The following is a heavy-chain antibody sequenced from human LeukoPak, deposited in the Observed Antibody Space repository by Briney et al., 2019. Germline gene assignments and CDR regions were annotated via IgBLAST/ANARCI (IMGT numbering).Heavy chain of an antibody. CDR3: ARRRYYDGSGYLE. CDR2: IYHSGRT. J-gene: IGHJ1*01. V-gene: IGHV4-39*01. Sequence: SETLSLTCSVSGDSVSRSDSYWDWIRQPPGTGLEWIGTIYHSGRTYYSPSLKSRVTMSVDPSNNQFSLNLRSVTAADTAVYYCARRRYYDGSGYLEWGQGTLLSVSS. CDR1: GDSVSRSDSY. D-gene: IGHD3-22*01.